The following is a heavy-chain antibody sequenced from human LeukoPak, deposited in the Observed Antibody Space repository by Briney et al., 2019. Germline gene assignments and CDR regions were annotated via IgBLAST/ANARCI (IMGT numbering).Heavy chain of an antibody. J-gene: IGHJ4*02. CDR2: INHSGST. Sequence: SETLSLTCAVYGGSFSGYYWSWIRQPPGKGLEWSGEINHSGSTNYNPSLKSRVTISVDTSKNQFSLKLSSVTAADTAVYYCARGAVVTANPTKNFDYWGQGTLVTVSS. D-gene: IGHD2-21*02. V-gene: IGHV4-34*01. CDR3: ARGAVVTANPTKNFDY. CDR1: GGSFSGYY.